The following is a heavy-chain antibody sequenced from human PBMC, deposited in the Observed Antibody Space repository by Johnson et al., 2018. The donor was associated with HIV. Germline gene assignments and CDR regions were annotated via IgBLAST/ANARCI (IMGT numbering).Heavy chain of an antibody. J-gene: IGHJ3*02. CDR1: GFTFSDYY. CDR2: INGDGRSI. D-gene: IGHD6-13*01. Sequence: VQLVESGGGVVQPGRSLRLSCAASGFTFSDYYMSWIRQAPGKGLEWVSRINGDGRSITYADSVKGRFTVSRDNSDNTLFLQMNSLRADDTAMYYCALSTSWSIAFDIWGQGTMV. V-gene: IGHV3-53*01. CDR3: ALSTSWSIAFDI.